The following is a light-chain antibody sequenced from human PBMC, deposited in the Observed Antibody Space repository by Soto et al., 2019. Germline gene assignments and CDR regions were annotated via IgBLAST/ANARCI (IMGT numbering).Light chain of an antibody. CDR2: KAS. CDR1: QSISNL. J-gene: IGKJ1*01. CDR3: LQYNSFSRT. Sequence: DIQMTQSPSTLSASVGDRVTITCRASQSISNLLAWYQQKPGKAPKLLIYKASSLESGVPSRFSGSGSGTEFTLTISSLQPDDFATYYCLQYNSFSRTFGQGTKVEIK. V-gene: IGKV1-5*03.